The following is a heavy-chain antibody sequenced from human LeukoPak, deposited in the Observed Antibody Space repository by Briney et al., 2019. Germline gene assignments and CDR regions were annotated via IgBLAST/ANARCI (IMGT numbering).Heavy chain of an antibody. J-gene: IGHJ4*02. CDR3: AKTRNYWYFDY. V-gene: IGHV3-23*01. CDR1: GFTFSIHA. CDR2: ITDDGGGT. D-gene: IGHD5-24*01. Sequence: GGSLRLSCAASGFTFSIHAMTWVRQAPGKGLEWVSAITDDGGGTTYADSVKGRFTISRDNSENTLYLQMNSLSAEDTAVYYCAKTRNYWYFDYWGQGTLVTASS.